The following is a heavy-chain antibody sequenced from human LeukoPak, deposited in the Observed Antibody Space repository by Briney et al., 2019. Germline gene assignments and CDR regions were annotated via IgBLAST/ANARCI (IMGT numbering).Heavy chain of an antibody. CDR3: ALGTINKDYYFGMDV. J-gene: IGHJ6*02. CDR1: GFTFSDSY. Sequence: GGSLRLSCAASGFTFSDSYMTWIRQAPGKGLEWLSYISNSGSTVFYADSIMGRFTVSRDNAKRSLYLQIESLRDDDTAVYHCALGTINKDYYFGMDVWGQGTTVTVSS. CDR2: ISNSGSTV. V-gene: IGHV3-11*01. D-gene: IGHD2-8*01.